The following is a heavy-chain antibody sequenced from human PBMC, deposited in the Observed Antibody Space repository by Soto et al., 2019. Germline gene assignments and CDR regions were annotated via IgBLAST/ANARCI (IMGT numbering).Heavy chain of an antibody. Sequence: ASVKVSCKASGYTFTSYAMHWVRQAPGQRLEWMGWINAGNGNTKYSQKFQGRVTITRDTSASTAYMELRSLRSEDTAVYYCARDPPYDSSGYYYKVLDYWGQGTLVTVSS. CDR2: INAGNGNT. CDR1: GYTFTSYA. J-gene: IGHJ4*02. D-gene: IGHD3-22*01. V-gene: IGHV1-3*01. CDR3: ARDPPYDSSGYYYKVLDY.